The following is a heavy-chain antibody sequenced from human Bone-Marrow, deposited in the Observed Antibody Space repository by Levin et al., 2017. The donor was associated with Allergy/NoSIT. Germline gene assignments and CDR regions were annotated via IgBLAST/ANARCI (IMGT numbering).Heavy chain of an antibody. D-gene: IGHD3-16*01. CDR2: IKQDGSDK. Sequence: GGSLGLSCAASGFTFSSYWMNWVRQAPGKGLEWVANIKQDGSDKYYVDSVKGRFTISRDNAKNSLYLQMNSLRAEDTAVYYCARDPGGYDYWGQGTLVTVSS. V-gene: IGHV3-7*01. CDR1: GFTFSSYW. CDR3: ARDPGGYDY. J-gene: IGHJ4*02.